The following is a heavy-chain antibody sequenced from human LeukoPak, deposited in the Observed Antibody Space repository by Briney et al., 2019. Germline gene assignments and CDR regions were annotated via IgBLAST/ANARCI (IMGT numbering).Heavy chain of an antibody. J-gene: IGHJ6*03. CDR1: GFTFDDYA. Sequence: PGGSLRLSCAASGFTFDDYAMHWVRQAPGKGLEWVSGISWNSGSIGYADSVKGRFTISRDNAKNSLYLQMNSLRAEDTAVYYCAKSNLRFGESYMDVWGKGTTVTVSS. D-gene: IGHD3-10*01. V-gene: IGHV3-9*01. CDR2: ISWNSGSI. CDR3: AKSNLRFGESYMDV.